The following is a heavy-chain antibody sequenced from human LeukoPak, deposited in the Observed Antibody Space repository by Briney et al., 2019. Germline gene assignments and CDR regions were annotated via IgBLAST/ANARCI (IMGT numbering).Heavy chain of an antibody. Sequence: ASVKVSCKASGYTFTSYGISWVRQAPGQGLEWMGWINPNSGGTNYAQKFQGRVTMTRDTSISTAYMELSRLRSDDTAVYYCARIIAAAGKGHWFDPWGQGTLVTVSS. CDR1: GYTFTSYG. V-gene: IGHV1-2*02. CDR2: INPNSGGT. J-gene: IGHJ5*02. D-gene: IGHD6-13*01. CDR3: ARIIAAAGKGHWFDP.